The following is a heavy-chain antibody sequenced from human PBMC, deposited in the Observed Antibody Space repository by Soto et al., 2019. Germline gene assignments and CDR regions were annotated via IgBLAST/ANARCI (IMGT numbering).Heavy chain of an antibody. CDR3: ASGGHVDY. CDR2: IKPDGSDK. D-gene: IGHD3-16*01. V-gene: IGHV3-7*05. Sequence: EVQLVESGGGLVQPGGSLRLSCAASGFTFSAYWMTWIRQAPGRGLEWVANIKPDGSDKFYVGSVKGRFTISRDNAKNSLYLQMSSLSAEDTAVYYCASGGHVDYCGQGTLVTVSS. CDR1: GFTFSAYW. J-gene: IGHJ4*02.